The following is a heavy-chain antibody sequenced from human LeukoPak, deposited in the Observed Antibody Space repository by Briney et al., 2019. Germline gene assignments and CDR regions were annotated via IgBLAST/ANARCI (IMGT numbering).Heavy chain of an antibody. CDR2: IYYSGRT. J-gene: IGHJ4*02. Sequence: SETLSLTCTVSGDSMTSYYWGWIRQPPGKGLEWIGHIYYSGRTNYNPSLKSRGTISVDTSKSQFSLRLISVTAADTAVYYCARDGGDSRNGDYFDYWGQGTLVTVSS. D-gene: IGHD6-13*01. V-gene: IGHV4-59*01. CDR3: ARDGGDSRNGDYFDY. CDR1: GDSMTSYY.